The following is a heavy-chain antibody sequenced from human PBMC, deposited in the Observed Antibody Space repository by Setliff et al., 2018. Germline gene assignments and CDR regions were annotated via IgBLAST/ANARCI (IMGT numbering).Heavy chain of an antibody. CDR1: GGSFSGYS. CDR3: ARGDYYDSSAYSPDTFDI. J-gene: IGHJ3*02. CDR2: INHSGST. D-gene: IGHD3-22*01. Sequence: SETLSLTCTVSGGSFSGYSWSWIRQPPGKGLEWIGKINHSGSTNYNPSLKSRVTISIDTSKNQFSLKLSSVTAADTAVYYCARGDYYDSSAYSPDTFDIWGQGTMVTVSS. V-gene: IGHV4-34*01.